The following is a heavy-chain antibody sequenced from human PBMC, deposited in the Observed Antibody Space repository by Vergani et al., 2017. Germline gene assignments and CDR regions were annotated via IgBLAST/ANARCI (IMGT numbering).Heavy chain of an antibody. CDR3: ARVLNGFWRLSYYYYMDV. CDR2: VSFRGDT. V-gene: IGHV4-59*02. Sequence: QVKLQESGPGLVKPSETLSLTCTVSGASVNSYYWSWIRQPPGKGLEWMGYVSFRGDTLYDPSVKGRMTISLNTSSNQFSLYLTSVTAADTAVYYCARVLNGFWRLSYYYYMDVWGKGTTVTVSS. D-gene: IGHD3-3*01. CDR1: GASVNSYY. J-gene: IGHJ6*03.